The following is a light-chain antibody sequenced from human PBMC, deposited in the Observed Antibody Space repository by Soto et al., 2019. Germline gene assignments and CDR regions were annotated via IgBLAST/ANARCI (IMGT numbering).Light chain of an antibody. J-gene: IGKJ3*01. CDR1: QSVSSY. CDR2: DAS. Sequence: EIVLTQSPATLSLSPGERATPSCRASQSVSSYLAWYQQKPGQAPRLLIYDASNRATGIPARFSGSGSGTEFTLTISSLQSEDFAVYYCQQYGSSLYTFGPGTKVDIK. CDR3: QQYGSSLYT. V-gene: IGKV3-11*01.